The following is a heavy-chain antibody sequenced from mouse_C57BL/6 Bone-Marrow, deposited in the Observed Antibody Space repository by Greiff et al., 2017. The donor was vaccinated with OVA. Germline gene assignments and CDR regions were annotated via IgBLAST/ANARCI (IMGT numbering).Heavy chain of an antibody. V-gene: IGHV1-22*01. CDR3: ARSRPLGLLDAMDY. J-gene: IGHJ4*01. Sequence: EVQLVESGPELVKPGASVKMSCKASGYTFTDYNMHWVKQSHGKSLEWIGYINPNNGGTSYNQKFKGKATLTVNKSSSTAYMELRSLTSEDSAVYYCARSRPLGLLDAMDYWGQGTSVTVSS. CDR2: INPNNGGT. D-gene: IGHD3-1*01. CDR1: GYTFTDYN.